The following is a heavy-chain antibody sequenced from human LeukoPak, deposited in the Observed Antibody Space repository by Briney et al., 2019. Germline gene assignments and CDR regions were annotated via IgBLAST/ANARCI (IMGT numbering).Heavy chain of an antibody. D-gene: IGHD6-13*01. CDR3: ARALKKHSFSWFYWYFDL. CDR2: TYYRSKWYN. J-gene: IGHJ2*01. CDR1: GDSVSSNSAA. Sequence: SQTLSLTCAISGDSVSSNSAAWNWIRQSPSRGLEWLGRTYYRSKWYNDYAISVKSRIIINPDTSKNQFSLQLNSVTPEDTAVYYCARALKKHSFSWFYWYFDLWGRGTLVTVSS. V-gene: IGHV6-1*01.